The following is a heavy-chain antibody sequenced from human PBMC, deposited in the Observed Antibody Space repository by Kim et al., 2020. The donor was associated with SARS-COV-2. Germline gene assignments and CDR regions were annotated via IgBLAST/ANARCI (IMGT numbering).Heavy chain of an antibody. CDR2: IYYSGST. J-gene: IGHJ4*02. CDR1: GGSISSSSYY. Sequence: SETLSLTCTVSGGSISSSSYYWGWIRQPPGKGLEWIGSIYYSGSTYYNPSLKSRVTISVDTSKNQFSLKLSSVTAADTAVYYCARVGGYDLRTFDYWGQGTLVTVSS. CDR3: ARVGGYDLRTFDY. D-gene: IGHD5-12*01. V-gene: IGHV4-39*07.